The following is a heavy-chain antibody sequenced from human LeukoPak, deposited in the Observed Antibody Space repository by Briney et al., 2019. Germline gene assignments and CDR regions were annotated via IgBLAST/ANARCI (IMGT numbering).Heavy chain of an antibody. CDR3: AREVRSYGMDV. CDR1: GFTFSDYY. CDR2: ISSSSSYT. D-gene: IGHD3-10*01. V-gene: IGHV3-11*06. J-gene: IGHJ6*04. Sequence: GGSLRLSCAASGFTFSDYYMSWIRQAPGKGLEWVSYISSSSSYTNYADSVKGRFTISRDNAKNSLYLQTNSLRAEDTAVYYCAREVRSYGMDVWGKGTTVTVSS.